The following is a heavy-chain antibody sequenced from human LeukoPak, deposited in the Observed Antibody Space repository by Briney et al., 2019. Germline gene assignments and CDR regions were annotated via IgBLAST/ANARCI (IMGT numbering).Heavy chain of an antibody. Sequence: GGSLRLSCAASGFTFSDYYMSWIRQAPGKGLEWVSYISSSSSYTNYADSVKGGFTISRDNAKNSLYLQMNSLRAEDTAVYYCARESIAVAGTDYWGQGTLVTVSS. J-gene: IGHJ4*02. D-gene: IGHD6-19*01. CDR1: GFTFSDYY. CDR3: ARESIAVAGTDY. V-gene: IGHV3-11*06. CDR2: ISSSSSYT.